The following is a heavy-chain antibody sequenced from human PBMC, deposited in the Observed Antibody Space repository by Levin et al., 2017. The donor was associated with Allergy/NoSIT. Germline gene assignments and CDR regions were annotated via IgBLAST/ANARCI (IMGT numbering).Heavy chain of an antibody. V-gene: IGHV3-48*03. D-gene: IGHD1-1*01. J-gene: IGHJ4*02. CDR1: GFSFSNYE. CDR3: ATGQKSLEY. Sequence: GGSLRLSCVGSGFSFSNYEMNWVRQAPGKGLEWVSYISNSGSTIYYADSVKDRVTISRDNAEKSLYLQMNSLRAEDTAVYFCATGQKSLEYWGQGTPVTVSS. CDR2: ISNSGSTI.